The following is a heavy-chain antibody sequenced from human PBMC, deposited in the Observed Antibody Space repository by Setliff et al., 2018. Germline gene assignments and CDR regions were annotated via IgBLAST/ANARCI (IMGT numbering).Heavy chain of an antibody. J-gene: IGHJ3*02. Sequence: SETLSLTCTVSGASISSGAYYWSWIRQHPGKGLEWIGYIYYSGSTYFNPSLESRVTMSVDTSKNQFSLNLSSATAADTAVYYCARIYASGSNFDAFDIWGQGTMVTVSS. CDR3: ARIYASGSNFDAFDI. CDR1: GASISSGAYY. CDR2: IYYSGST. D-gene: IGHD3-10*01. V-gene: IGHV4-31*03.